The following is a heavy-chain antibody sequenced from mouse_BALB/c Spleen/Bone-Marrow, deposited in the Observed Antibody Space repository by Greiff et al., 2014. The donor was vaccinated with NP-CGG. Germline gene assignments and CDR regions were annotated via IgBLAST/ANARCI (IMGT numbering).Heavy chain of an antibody. CDR3: APYYYGSSQFAY. Sequence: EVQLVESGAELVKPGASVKLSCTASGFNIKDTYMHWVKQRPEQGLEWIGRIDPANGNTKYDPKFQGKATITADTSSNTAYLQLSSLTSEDTAVYHCAPYYYGSSQFAYWGQGTLVTVSA. D-gene: IGHD1-1*01. CDR1: GFNIKDTY. CDR2: IDPANGNT. J-gene: IGHJ3*01. V-gene: IGHV14-3*02.